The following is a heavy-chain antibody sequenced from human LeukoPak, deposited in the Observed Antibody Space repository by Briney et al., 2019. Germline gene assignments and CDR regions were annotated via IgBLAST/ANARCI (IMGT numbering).Heavy chain of an antibody. V-gene: IGHV3-74*03. J-gene: IGHJ4*02. CDR2: IRPEGTTT. CDR1: GFTFSTYW. Sequence: GGSLRLSCAASGFTFSTYWKHWLPQAPGKALVWVSRIRPEGTTTAYADSVKGRFTISRDNAKNTLFLQMNSLSAEDTAVYYCARDLDWILFDYWGQGTLVTVSS. D-gene: IGHD3-9*01. CDR3: ARDLDWILFDY.